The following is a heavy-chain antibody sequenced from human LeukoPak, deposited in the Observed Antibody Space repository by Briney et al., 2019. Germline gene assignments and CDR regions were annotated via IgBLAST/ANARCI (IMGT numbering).Heavy chain of an antibody. D-gene: IGHD1-26*01. V-gene: IGHV4-59*01. Sequence: SETLSLTCTVSGGSISSYYWSWIRQPPGKGLEWIGYIYYSGSTNYNPSLKSRVTISVDTSKNQFSLKLSSVTAADTAVYYCARYIVGAFDYWGQGTLDTVSS. CDR3: ARYIVGAFDY. CDR2: IYYSGST. CDR1: GGSISSYY. J-gene: IGHJ4*02.